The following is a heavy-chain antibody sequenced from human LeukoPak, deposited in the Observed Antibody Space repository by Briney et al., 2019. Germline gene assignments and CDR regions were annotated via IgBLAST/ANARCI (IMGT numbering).Heavy chain of an antibody. D-gene: IGHD5-12*01. CDR3: ARTSRWAYSGFDQIYFDP. CDR1: GYTFTSSC. V-gene: IGHV1-18*01. Sequence: ASVRVSCKASGYTFTSSCISWVRQAPGQGVAWMGWISAYSGATNYPQRLQGRVTMTTDTSTSTAYMELRSLRSDDTAVYYCARTSRWAYSGFDQIYFDPWGQGTLVTVSS. J-gene: IGHJ5*02. CDR2: ISAYSGAT.